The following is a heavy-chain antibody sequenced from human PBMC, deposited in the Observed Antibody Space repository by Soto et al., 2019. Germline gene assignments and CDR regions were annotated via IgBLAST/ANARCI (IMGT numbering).Heavy chain of an antibody. Sequence: QVQLVESGGGVVQPGRSLRLSCAASGFTFSSYAMHWVRQAPGKGLEWVAVISYDGSNKYYADSVKGRFTISRDNSKNTLYLQMNSLRAEDTAVYYCARDLGYCTNGVCHENYGMDVWGQGTTVTVSS. J-gene: IGHJ6*02. CDR3: ARDLGYCTNGVCHENYGMDV. CDR2: ISYDGSNK. D-gene: IGHD2-8*01. V-gene: IGHV3-30-3*01. CDR1: GFTFSSYA.